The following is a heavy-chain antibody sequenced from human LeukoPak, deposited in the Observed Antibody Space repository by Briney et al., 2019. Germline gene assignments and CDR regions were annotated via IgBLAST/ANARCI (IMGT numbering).Heavy chain of an antibody. V-gene: IGHV4-59*01. CDR1: GGSISTYY. Sequence: PSETLSLTCPVSGGSISTYYWSWIRQPPGKGLEWIGYMYYTGSSNYNPSLKSRVTISLDSSNNQVSLKLSSLNAADSAVYYCARAGVGPTAGSFDSWGQGTLVIVSS. J-gene: IGHJ4*02. CDR3: ARAGVGPTAGSFDS. D-gene: IGHD1-26*01. CDR2: MYYTGSS.